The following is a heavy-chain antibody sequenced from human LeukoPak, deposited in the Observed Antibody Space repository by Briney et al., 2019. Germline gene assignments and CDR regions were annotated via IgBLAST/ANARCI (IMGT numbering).Heavy chain of an antibody. CDR2: ISYDGSRK. D-gene: IGHD3-10*01. CDR3: AKGRGSGSPFFDY. Sequence: GGSLRLSCAASGFTFSSYGMHWVRQAPGMGLEWVALISYDGSRKYFADSVKGRFTISRDNSRNTLYLQVNSLSTEDTAVYYCAKGRGSGSPFFDYCGQGTLVTVSS. V-gene: IGHV3-30*18. J-gene: IGHJ4*02. CDR1: GFTFSSYG.